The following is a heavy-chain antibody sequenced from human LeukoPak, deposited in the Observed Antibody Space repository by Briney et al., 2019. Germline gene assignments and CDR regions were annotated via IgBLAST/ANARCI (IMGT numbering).Heavy chain of an antibody. CDR2: IYSGGST. CDR3: AKGWFGEMIPPEYFQH. J-gene: IGHJ1*01. CDR1: GFTVSSNY. D-gene: IGHD3-10*01. Sequence: PGGSLRLSCAASGFTVSSNYMSWVRQAPGKGLEWVSVIYSGGSTYYADSVKGRFTISRDNSKNTLYLQMNSLRAEDTAVYYCAKGWFGEMIPPEYFQHWGQGTLVTVSS. V-gene: IGHV3-53*01.